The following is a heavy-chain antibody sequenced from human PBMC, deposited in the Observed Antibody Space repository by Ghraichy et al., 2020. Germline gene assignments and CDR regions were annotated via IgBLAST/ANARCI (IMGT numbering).Heavy chain of an antibody. J-gene: IGHJ4*02. Sequence: GGSLRLSCAASGLTFSNIWMNWVRQAPGKGLEWVGRIKTMSDGGTAEYSAPVRGRFTISRHDSGVTVFLQMDRLKTEDTAVYYCSTSISSFRWRITDYWGQGTLVTVSS. V-gene: IGHV3-15*07. CDR2: IKTMSDGGTA. CDR3: STSISSFRWRITDY. CDR1: GLTFSNIW. D-gene: IGHD2-8*02.